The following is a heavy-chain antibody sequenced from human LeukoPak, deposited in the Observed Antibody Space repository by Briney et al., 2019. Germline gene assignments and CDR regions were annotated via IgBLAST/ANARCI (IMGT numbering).Heavy chain of an antibody. CDR1: GFTFSDYY. D-gene: IGHD3-22*01. Sequence: PGGSLRLSCAASGFTFSDYYMSWIRQAPGKGLEWVSYISSSGTTIYYADSVKGRFTISRDNAKNSLYLQMNSLRAEDTAVYYCARESYYYDSSGYYVYYFDYGGQGTLVTVPS. CDR3: ARESYYYDSSGYYVYYFDY. V-gene: IGHV3-11*01. J-gene: IGHJ4*02. CDR2: ISSSGTTI.